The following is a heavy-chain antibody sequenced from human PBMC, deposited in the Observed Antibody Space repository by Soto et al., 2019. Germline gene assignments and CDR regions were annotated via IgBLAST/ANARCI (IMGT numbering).Heavy chain of an antibody. V-gene: IGHV1-18*01. Sequence: QVHLVQSGAELKKPGASVRVSCKASGYSFTRNGISWVRQAPGKGLGWMGWTSVKNGDTNYAQKFQGRVIMTTDTSTSTAYMELRSLRSDDTAVYYCVRDRDSDTWPSRDVWGQGTTVTVSS. CDR3: VRDRDSDTWPSRDV. J-gene: IGHJ6*02. CDR1: GYSFTRNG. D-gene: IGHD1-26*01. CDR2: TSVKNGDT.